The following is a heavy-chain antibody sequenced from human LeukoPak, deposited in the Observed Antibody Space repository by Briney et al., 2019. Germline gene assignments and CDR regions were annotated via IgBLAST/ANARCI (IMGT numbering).Heavy chain of an antibody. V-gene: IGHV4-61*02. D-gene: IGHD6-13*01. CDR2: IYASGTT. CDR1: GGSISSSSYY. J-gene: IGHJ2*01. Sequence: KPSETLSLTCTVSGGSISSSSYYWGWIRQPAGKGLEWIGRIYASGTTNYNPSLARRVTLSVETSKNQFSLRLNSVTAADTAVYYCAREQKEDFRYTSSHWYFDLWGRGTLVTVSS. CDR3: AREQKEDFRYTSSHWYFDL.